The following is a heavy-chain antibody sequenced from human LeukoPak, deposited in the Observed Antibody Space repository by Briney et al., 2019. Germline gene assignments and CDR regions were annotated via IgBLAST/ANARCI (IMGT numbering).Heavy chain of an antibody. CDR3: ARDPTRVHSGSYYSWFDP. CDR1: GYTFTGYY. J-gene: IGHJ5*02. Sequence: ASVKVSCKASGYTFTGYYMHWVRQAPGQGLEWMGWINPNSGGTNYAQKFQGRVTMTRDTSISTAYMELSRLRSDDTAVYYCARDPTRVHSGSYYSWFDPWGQGTLVTVSP. D-gene: IGHD1-26*01. CDR2: INPNSGGT. V-gene: IGHV1-2*02.